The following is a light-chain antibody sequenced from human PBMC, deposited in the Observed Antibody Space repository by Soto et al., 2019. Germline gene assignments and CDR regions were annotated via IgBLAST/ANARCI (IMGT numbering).Light chain of an antibody. CDR3: SSYSSSSTLV. CDR2: EVS. CDR1: SSDVGGSNS. V-gene: IGLV2-14*01. J-gene: IGLJ1*01. Sequence: QSVLTQPASVSGSPGQSITVSCTGTSSDVGGSNSVSWYQQYPGKVPKLIIYEVSNRPSGVSNRFSGSKSGNTASLTISGLQAEDEADYYCSSYSSSSTLVFGTGTKVTVL.